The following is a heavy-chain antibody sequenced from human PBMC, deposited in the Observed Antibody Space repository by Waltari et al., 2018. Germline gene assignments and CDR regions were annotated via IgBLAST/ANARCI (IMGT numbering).Heavy chain of an antibody. CDR2: MNPTSGKT. J-gene: IGHJ5*02. CDR3: ARGSYYYGSGSKNWFDP. CDR1: GYTFTSDD. D-gene: IGHD3-10*01. V-gene: IGHV1-8*03. Sequence: VQLVQSGAEVKKPGASVKVSCKASGYTFTSDDINWVRQATGQGLEWMGWMNPTSGKTGYAQKFQGRVTITRNTSISTAYMERSSLRSEDTAVYYCARGSYYYGSGSKNWFDPWGQGTLVTVSS.